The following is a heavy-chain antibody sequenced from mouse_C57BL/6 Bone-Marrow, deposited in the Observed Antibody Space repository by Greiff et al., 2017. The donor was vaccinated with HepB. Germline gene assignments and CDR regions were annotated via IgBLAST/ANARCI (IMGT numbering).Heavy chain of an antibody. CDR2: INPSNGGT. Sequence: VQLQQPGTELVKPGASVKLSCKASGYTFTSYWMHWVKQRPGQGLEWIGNINPSNGGTNYNEKFKSKATLTVDKSSSTAYMELRSLTSEDTAVYYCARSYGSSYWYFDVWGTGTTVTVAS. J-gene: IGHJ1*03. CDR1: GYTFTSYW. D-gene: IGHD1-1*01. V-gene: IGHV1-53*01. CDR3: ARSYGSSYWYFDV.